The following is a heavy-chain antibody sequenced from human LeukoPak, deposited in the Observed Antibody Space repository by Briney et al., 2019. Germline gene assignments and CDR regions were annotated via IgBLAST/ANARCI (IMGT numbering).Heavy chain of an antibody. CDR3: ARGVGERYFDY. Sequence: PGGSLRLSCAASGFTLSDHLMDWVRQAPGKGLEWVSVIYSGGSTYYADSVNGRFTISRDNSKNTLYFQMNSLTDEDTAVYYCARGVGERYFDYWGQGTLVTVSS. CDR1: GFTLSDHL. CDR2: IYSGGST. D-gene: IGHD3-10*01. V-gene: IGHV3-66*01. J-gene: IGHJ4*02.